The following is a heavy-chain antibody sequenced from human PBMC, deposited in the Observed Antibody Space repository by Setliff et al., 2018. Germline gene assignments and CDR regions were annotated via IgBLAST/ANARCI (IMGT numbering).Heavy chain of an antibody. J-gene: IGHJ3*02. CDR1: GYTFTNYG. CDR2: INNYNTNT. Sequence: GASVKVSCKTSGYTFTNYGITWVRQAPGQGLEWMGWINNYNTNTNYAQKLQGRVAMTTDTSTSTAYMELRSLRSDDSAVYYCARSSDSGYYHQRDAFDIWGQGTRVTVSS. V-gene: IGHV1-18*01. CDR3: ARSSDSGYYHQRDAFDI. D-gene: IGHD3-22*01.